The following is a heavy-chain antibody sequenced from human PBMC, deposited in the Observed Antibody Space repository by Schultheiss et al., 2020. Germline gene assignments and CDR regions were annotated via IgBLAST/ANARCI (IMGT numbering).Heavy chain of an antibody. D-gene: IGHD3-3*01. CDR2: INHSGST. Sequence: SETLSLTCAVYGGSFSGYYWSWIRQPPGKGLEWIGEINHSGSTNYNPSLKSRVTISVDTSKNQFSLKLSSVTAADTAVYYCAREIGPRITIFGVVKDAFDIWGQGTMVTVSS. CDR3: AREIGPRITIFGVVKDAFDI. V-gene: IGHV4-34*01. CDR1: GGSFSGYY. J-gene: IGHJ3*02.